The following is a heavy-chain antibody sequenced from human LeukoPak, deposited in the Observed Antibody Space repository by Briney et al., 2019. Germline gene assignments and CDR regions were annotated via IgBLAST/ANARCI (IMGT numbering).Heavy chain of an antibody. J-gene: IGHJ4*02. CDR3: ARSYGSTDY. CDR1: GGSFSGYY. CDR2: INHSGST. D-gene: IGHD5-18*01. Sequence: SETLSLTCAVYGGSFSGYYWSWIRQPPGRGLEWIGEINHSGSTNYNPSLKSRVTISVDTSKNQFSLKLSSVTAADTAVYYCARSYGSTDYWGQGTLVTVSS. V-gene: IGHV4-34*01.